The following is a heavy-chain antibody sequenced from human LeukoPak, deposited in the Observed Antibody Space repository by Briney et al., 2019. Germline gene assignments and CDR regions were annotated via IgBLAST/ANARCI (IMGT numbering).Heavy chain of an antibody. J-gene: IGHJ4*02. CDR1: GYTFTSYG. D-gene: IGHD2-21*02. CDR3: ARDAVSTVTAGGIDY. V-gene: IGHV1-18*01. CDR2: ISAYSGNT. Sequence: ASVKVSCKASGYTFTSYGISWVRQAPGQGLEWMAWISAYSGNTKYAQKIQGRVTMTTDTSTSTAYMELRSLRPDDTAVYYCARDAVSTVTAGGIDYWGQGTLVTVSS.